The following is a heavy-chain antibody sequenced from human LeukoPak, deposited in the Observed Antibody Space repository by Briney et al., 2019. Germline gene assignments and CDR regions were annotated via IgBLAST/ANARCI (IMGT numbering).Heavy chain of an antibody. D-gene: IGHD2-15*01. J-gene: IGHJ4*02. CDR2: IYPADSDT. CDR3: ASGSYSWYFDN. V-gene: IGHV5-51*01. Sequence: GESLKISCKSSGYSFSSYWIGWVRQMPGKGLEWMGMIYPADSDTRYSPSFQGQVTISADKSINTAYLQWSSLKASDTAMYYCASGSYSWYFDNWGQGSLVTVSA. CDR1: GYSFSSYW.